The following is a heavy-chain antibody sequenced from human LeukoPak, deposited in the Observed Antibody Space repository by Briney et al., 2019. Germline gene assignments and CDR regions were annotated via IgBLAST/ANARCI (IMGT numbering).Heavy chain of an antibody. D-gene: IGHD3-10*01. J-gene: IGHJ4*02. V-gene: IGHV3-23*01. CDR2: LRESGGGA. CDR3: ARRGIVVRGFLIGLHKQAYYFDY. CDR1: GFTLSNYD. Sequence: PGGSLRLSCAASGFTLSNYDMMWFRQAPGRGLEWVSGLRESGGGAYYTDSVKGRFTVSRDNSKNTLYLQINSLRAEDTAVYHCARRGIVVRGFLIGLHKQAYYFDYWGQGALVTVST.